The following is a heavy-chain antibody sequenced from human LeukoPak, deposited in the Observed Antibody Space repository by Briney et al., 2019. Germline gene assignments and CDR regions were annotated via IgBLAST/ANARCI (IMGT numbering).Heavy chain of an antibody. J-gene: IGHJ6*02. CDR2: IYHSGST. D-gene: IGHD3-22*01. CDR1: GGSISSGGYS. CDR3: ARGADYDSSGYGMDV. V-gene: IGHV4-30-2*01. Sequence: SETLSLTCAVSGGSISSGGYSLSWIRQPPGKGLEWIGYIYHSGSTYYNPSLKSRVTISVDRSKNQFSLKLSSVTAADTAVYYCARGADYDSSGYGMDVWGQGTTVTVSS.